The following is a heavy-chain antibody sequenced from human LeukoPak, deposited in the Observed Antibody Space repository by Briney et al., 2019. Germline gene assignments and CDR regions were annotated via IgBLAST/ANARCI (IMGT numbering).Heavy chain of an antibody. CDR2: MYSRGST. CDR1: GGSISSYS. V-gene: IGHV4-59*08. CDR3: ARHYLYGDPPAFDF. J-gene: IGHJ3*01. Sequence: SETLSLTCTVSGGSISSYSWSWIRQPPGKGLEWIGYMYSRGSTNDNPSLKSRVTISRDTPKNQLSLRVTSVTAADTAMYYCARHYLYGDPPAFDFWGQGTMVTVSS. D-gene: IGHD4-17*01.